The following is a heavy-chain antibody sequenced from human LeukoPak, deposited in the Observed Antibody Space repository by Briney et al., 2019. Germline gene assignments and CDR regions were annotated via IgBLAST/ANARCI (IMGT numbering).Heavy chain of an antibody. CDR2: MNHSGST. V-gene: IGHV4-34*01. D-gene: IGHD3-10*01. Sequence: SETLSLTCAVYGGSFSGYYWSWIRQPPGKGLEWIGEMNHSGSTNYNPSLKSRVTISVDTSKNQFSLKLSSVTAADTAVYYCARDRIGYGSGSYYFDYWGQGTLVTVSS. CDR1: GGSFSGYY. CDR3: ARDRIGYGSGSYYFDY. J-gene: IGHJ4*02.